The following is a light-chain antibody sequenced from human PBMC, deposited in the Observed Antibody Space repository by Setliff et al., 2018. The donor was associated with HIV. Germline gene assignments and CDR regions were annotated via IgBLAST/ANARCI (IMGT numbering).Light chain of an antibody. Sequence: QSALTQPPSASGSPVQSVTISCTGTSSDIGNDNFVSWYQQHPGKAPKLMIFDVSKRPSGVPERFSGSKSGNTASLTVSGLQADDEADYYCSSYAVSDMDVFGTGTNVTV. CDR1: SSDIGNDNF. CDR2: DVS. J-gene: IGLJ1*01. V-gene: IGLV2-8*01. CDR3: SSYAVSDMDV.